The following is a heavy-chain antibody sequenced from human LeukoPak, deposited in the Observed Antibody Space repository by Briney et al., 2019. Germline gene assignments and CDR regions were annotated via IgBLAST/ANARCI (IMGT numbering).Heavy chain of an antibody. J-gene: IGHJ4*02. Sequence: ETLSLTCTVSGGSISSSSYYWGWIRQPPGKGLEWVSSISSSSSYIYYVDSVKGRFTISRDNAKNSLYLQMNSLRAEDTAVYACAGMGSPPCTSSCPYYFDYWGQGSLVTVSS. CDR3: AGMGSPPCTSSCPYYFDY. CDR2: ISSSSSYI. D-gene: IGHD2-2*01. V-gene: IGHV3-21*01. CDR1: GGSISSSS.